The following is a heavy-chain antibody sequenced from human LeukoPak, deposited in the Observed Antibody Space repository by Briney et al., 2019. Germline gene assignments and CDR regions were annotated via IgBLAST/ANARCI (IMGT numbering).Heavy chain of an antibody. D-gene: IGHD3-16*02. CDR3: ARLVTSLPL. Sequence: PGGSLRLSCAASQFSFSDCTMNWVRQAPGKGLEWVAHIKEDGSMVSYVDSVKGRFTISRDNAKNAVYLQMHSLRAENTAVYFCARLVTSLPLWGQGSLVTVSS. CDR1: QFSFSDCT. J-gene: IGHJ4*02. CDR2: IKEDGSMV. V-gene: IGHV3-7*04.